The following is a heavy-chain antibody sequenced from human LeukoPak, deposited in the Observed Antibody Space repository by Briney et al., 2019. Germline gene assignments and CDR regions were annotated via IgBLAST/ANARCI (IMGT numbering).Heavy chain of an antibody. CDR2: INSDGSST. Sequence: GGSLRLSCAASGFTFSTYWMQWVRQAPGKGLVWVSRINSDGSSTSYADSVKGRFTISRDNAKNTLYLQMNSLRAEDAAVYFCAKAPVTSCRGAYCYPFDSWGQGTLVTVSS. V-gene: IGHV3-74*01. D-gene: IGHD2-21*01. J-gene: IGHJ4*02. CDR1: GFTFSTYW. CDR3: AKAPVTSCRGAYCYPFDS.